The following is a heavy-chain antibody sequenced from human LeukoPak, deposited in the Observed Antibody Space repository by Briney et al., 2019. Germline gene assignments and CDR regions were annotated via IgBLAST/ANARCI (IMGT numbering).Heavy chain of an antibody. D-gene: IGHD5-18*01. CDR3: ASGLAYNYAYTMGY. CDR2: INSDGTST. V-gene: IGHV3-74*01. Sequence: GGSLRLSCAASGFTFSSFWMHWFRQAPGKGLVWVSRINSDGTSTGYADSVKGRFTISRDNAKNTLYLQMNSLRAEDTAVYYCASGLAYNYAYTMGYWGQGTLVTVSS. J-gene: IGHJ4*02. CDR1: GFTFSSFW.